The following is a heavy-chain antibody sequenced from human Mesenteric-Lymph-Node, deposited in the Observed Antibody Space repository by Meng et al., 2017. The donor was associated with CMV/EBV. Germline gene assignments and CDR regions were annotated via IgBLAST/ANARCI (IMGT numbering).Heavy chain of an antibody. D-gene: IGHD6-6*01. CDR2: IYYSGST. Sequence: ESLKISCAASGFSFSYYWSWIRQPPGKGLEWIGYIYYSGSTNYNPSLKSRVTISVDTSKNQFSLKLSPVTAADTAVYYCARSNSSWDWFDPWGQGTLVTVSS. CDR1: GFSFSYY. CDR3: ARSNSSWDWFDP. J-gene: IGHJ5*02. V-gene: IGHV4-59*01.